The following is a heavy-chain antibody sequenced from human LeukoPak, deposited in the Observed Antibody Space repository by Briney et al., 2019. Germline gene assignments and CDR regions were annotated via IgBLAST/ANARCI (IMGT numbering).Heavy chain of an antibody. CDR3: ARDLTYEGLDS. CDR1: GDSISNYY. CDR2: IYTSGST. J-gene: IGHJ4*02. V-gene: IGHV4-4*07. D-gene: IGHD2-8*01. Sequence: SETLSLTCTVSGDSISNYYWSWIRQPAGKGLEWIGRIYTSGSTNYNPSLKSRVTMSVDTSKNQFSLKLSSVTAADTAVHYCARDLTYEGLDSWGQGTLVTVSS.